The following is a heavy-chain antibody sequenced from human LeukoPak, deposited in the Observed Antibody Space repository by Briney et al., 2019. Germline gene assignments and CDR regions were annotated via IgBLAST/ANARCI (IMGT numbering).Heavy chain of an antibody. CDR3: ARLYGYNFAVSRKYFDY. CDR2: IYYSGST. J-gene: IGHJ4*02. D-gene: IGHD5-24*01. V-gene: IGHV4-59*08. Sequence: PSETLSLTCTVSGGSISSYYWSWIRQPPGKGLEWIGYIYYSGSTNYNPPLESRVTISVDTSKNQFSLKLNSVTAADTAVYYCARLYGYNFAVSRKYFDYWGPGTLVTVSS. CDR1: GGSISSYY.